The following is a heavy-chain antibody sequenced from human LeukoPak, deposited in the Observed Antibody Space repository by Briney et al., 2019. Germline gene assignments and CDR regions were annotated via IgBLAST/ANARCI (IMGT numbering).Heavy chain of an antibody. J-gene: IGHJ6*04. D-gene: IGHD3-10*02. CDR1: GFTFDEYG. Sequence: PGGPLRLSCTASGFTFDEYGMSWVRQAPGKGLEWVSGISWNGGSTGYEDSVKGRFTISRDNAKNSLYLQMNSLRAEDTAVYYCAELGITMIGGVWGKGTTVTISS. CDR2: ISWNGGST. CDR3: AELGITMIGGV. V-gene: IGHV3-20*04.